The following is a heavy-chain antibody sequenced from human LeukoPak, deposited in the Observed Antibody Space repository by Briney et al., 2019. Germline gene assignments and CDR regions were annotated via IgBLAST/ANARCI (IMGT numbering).Heavy chain of an antibody. CDR2: INHSGST. V-gene: IGHV4-34*01. Sequence: PSETLSLTCAVYGGSFSGYYWSWIRQPPGKGLEWIGEINHSGSTNYNPSLKSRVTISVDTSKNQFSLKLSSVTAADTAVYYCARGALVVAATLFDYWGQGTLVTVSP. D-gene: IGHD2-15*01. CDR3: ARGALVVAATLFDY. J-gene: IGHJ4*02. CDR1: GGSFSGYY.